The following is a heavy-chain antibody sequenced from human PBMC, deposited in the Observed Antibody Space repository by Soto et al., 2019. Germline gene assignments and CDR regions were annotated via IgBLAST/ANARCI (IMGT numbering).Heavy chain of an antibody. CDR2: INHSGST. CDR1: GGSFSGYY. J-gene: IGHJ4*02. D-gene: IGHD3-10*01. V-gene: IGHV4-34*01. Sequence: SETLSLTCAVYGGSFSGYYWSWIRQPPGKGLEWIGEINHSGSTNYNPSLKSRVTISVDTSKNQFSLKLSSVTAADTAVYYCARAVLSGSYYMRFDYWGQGTLVTVSS. CDR3: ARAVLSGSYYMRFDY.